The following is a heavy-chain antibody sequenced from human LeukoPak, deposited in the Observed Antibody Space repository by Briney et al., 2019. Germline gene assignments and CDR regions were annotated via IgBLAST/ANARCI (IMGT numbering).Heavy chain of an antibody. Sequence: PGGSLRLSCAASGFPFSSYGIHWVRQAPGKGLEWVSAISGSGGSTYYADSVKGRFTISRDNSKNTLYLQMNSLRAEDTAVYYCAKVFRGVIDYWGQGTLVTVSS. CDR2: ISGSGGST. J-gene: IGHJ4*02. D-gene: IGHD3-10*01. V-gene: IGHV3-23*01. CDR3: AKVFRGVIDY. CDR1: GFPFSSYG.